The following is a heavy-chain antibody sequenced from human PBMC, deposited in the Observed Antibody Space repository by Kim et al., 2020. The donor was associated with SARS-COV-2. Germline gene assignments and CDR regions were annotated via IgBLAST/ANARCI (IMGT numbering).Heavy chain of an antibody. J-gene: IGHJ4*02. CDR1: GGSISSSSYY. CDR2: IYYSGST. V-gene: IGHV4-39*01. Sequence: SETLSLTCTVSGGSISSSSYYWGWIRQPPGKGLEWIGSIYYSGSTYYNPSLKSRVTISVDTSKNQFSLKLSSVTAADTAVYYCAIEDGESSSWDEVGTVLYFDYWGQGTLVTVSS. D-gene: IGHD6-13*01. CDR3: AIEDGESSSWDEVGTVLYFDY.